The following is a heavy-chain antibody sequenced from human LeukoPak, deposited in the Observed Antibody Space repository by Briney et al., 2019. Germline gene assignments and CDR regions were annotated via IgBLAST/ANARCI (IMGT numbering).Heavy chain of an antibody. V-gene: IGHV3-21*01. CDR2: ISATSSYI. Sequence: PGGSLRLSCAASGFSFSTYTMNWVRQAPGKGLEWVSSISATSSYIYYADSAKGRFTISRGNAKNSLFLQLNSLRVEDTAVYYCARAHVPITIFGVVHYNDYSGQGTGVTVSS. J-gene: IGHJ4*02. D-gene: IGHD3-3*01. CDR3: ARAHVPITIFGVVHYNDY. CDR1: GFSFSTYT.